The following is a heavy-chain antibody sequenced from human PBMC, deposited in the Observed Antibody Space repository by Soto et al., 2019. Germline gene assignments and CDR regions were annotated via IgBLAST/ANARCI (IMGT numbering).Heavy chain of an antibody. J-gene: IGHJ4*02. CDR2: IYNNGGS. V-gene: IGHV4-30-2*01. CDR1: GASISSGEYA. D-gene: IGHD3-16*01. Sequence: SETLSLTCVVSGASISSGEYAWNWVRQPPGKGLEWLGYIYNNGGSYYNPSLKSRVSISLDRSKNHFSLRLDSVTAADTALYFCARGDKDNDYYFDHWGQGTLVTVSS. CDR3: ARGDKDNDYYFDH.